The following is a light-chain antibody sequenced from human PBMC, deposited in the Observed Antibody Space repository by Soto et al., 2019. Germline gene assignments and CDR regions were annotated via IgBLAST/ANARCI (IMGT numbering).Light chain of an antibody. CDR3: QQRYNWPPIT. V-gene: IGKV3-11*01. Sequence: EIVLTQSPATLSLSPGERATLSCRTSESVGTYLGWYQQKPGPPPRLLIFDVFNRAAGIPTRFSGSGSGTDFTLTISSLEPEDFAVYYCQQRYNWPPITFGQGTRLEIK. CDR1: ESVGTY. CDR2: DVF. J-gene: IGKJ5*01.